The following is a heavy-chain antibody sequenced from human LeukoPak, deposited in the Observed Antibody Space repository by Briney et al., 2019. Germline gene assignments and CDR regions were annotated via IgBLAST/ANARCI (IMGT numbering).Heavy chain of an antibody. Sequence: PGRSLRLSCAASGFTFSKSGMHWVRQAPGKGLEWVSSISSSSSYIYYADSVKGRFTISRDNAKNSLYLQMNSLRAEDTAVYYCAREGSSWSLLGDYYYYYGMDVWGKGTTVTVPS. CDR1: GFTFSKSG. J-gene: IGHJ6*04. CDR3: AREGSSWSLLGDYYYYYGMDV. D-gene: IGHD6-13*01. V-gene: IGHV3-21*01. CDR2: ISSSSSYI.